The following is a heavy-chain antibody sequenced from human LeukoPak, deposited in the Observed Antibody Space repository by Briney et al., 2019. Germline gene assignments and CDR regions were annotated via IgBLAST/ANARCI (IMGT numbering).Heavy chain of an antibody. CDR1: GFTFSNYG. V-gene: IGHV3-33*01. D-gene: IGHD6-19*01. Sequence: GGSLRLSSAASGFTFSNYGMHWVRQAPGKGLGWVALIWFDGRNNFHADSVKGRFTISRENSKNTLFLQMNSLRAEDTAVYYCAREWGPIAVSGGPGYWGQGALVTVSS. CDR2: IWFDGRNN. J-gene: IGHJ4*02. CDR3: AREWGPIAVSGGPGY.